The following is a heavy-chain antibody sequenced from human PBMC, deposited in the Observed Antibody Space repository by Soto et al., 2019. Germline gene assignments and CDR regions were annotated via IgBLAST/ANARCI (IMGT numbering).Heavy chain of an antibody. CDR1: GFTFSDYY. J-gene: IGHJ6*03. CDR2: ISSSGSTI. Sequence: PGGSLRLSCAASGFTFSDYYMSWIRQAPGKGLEWVSYISSSGSTIYYADSVKGRFTISRDNAKNSLYLQMNSLRAEDTAVYYCARGNLREYSGYDSYYYYYMDVWGKGTTVTVSS. CDR3: ARGNLREYSGYDSYYYYYMDV. V-gene: IGHV3-11*01. D-gene: IGHD5-12*01.